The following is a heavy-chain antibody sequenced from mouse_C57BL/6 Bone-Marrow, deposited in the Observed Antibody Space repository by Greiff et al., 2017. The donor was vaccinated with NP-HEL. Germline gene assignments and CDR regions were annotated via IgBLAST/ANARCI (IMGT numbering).Heavy chain of an antibody. Sequence: EVKLMESGGGLVQPGGSLSLSCAASGFTFTDYYMSWVRQPPGKALEWLGFIRNKANGYTTEYSASVKGRFTISRDNSQSILYLQMNALRAEDSATYYCARYPLHYYGLDYWGQGTTLTVSS. V-gene: IGHV7-3*01. D-gene: IGHD1-1*01. CDR3: ARYPLHYYGLDY. CDR2: IRNKANGYTT. CDR1: GFTFTDYY. J-gene: IGHJ2*01.